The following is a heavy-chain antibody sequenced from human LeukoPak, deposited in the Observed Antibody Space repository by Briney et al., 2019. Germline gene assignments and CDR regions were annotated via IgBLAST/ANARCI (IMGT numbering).Heavy chain of an antibody. V-gene: IGHV1-18*01. CDR1: GYTFTSYG. CDR2: VSAYDGNT. J-gene: IGHJ4*02. Sequence: ASVKVSCKASGYTFTSYGFSWVRQAPGQGLEWMGWVSAYDGNTNYAQNLQGRVTMTTDTSTTTAYMELSSLRSEDTAVYYCATEGYFDWLLCVYWGQGTLVTVSS. D-gene: IGHD3-9*01. CDR3: ATEGYFDWLLCVY.